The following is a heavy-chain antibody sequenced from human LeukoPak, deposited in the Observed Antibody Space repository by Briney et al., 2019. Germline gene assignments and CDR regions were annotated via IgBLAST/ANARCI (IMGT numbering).Heavy chain of an antibody. CDR1: GGSISGYH. Sequence: PSETLSLTCNVSGGSISGYHWSWIRQPPGKGLEWLGYIYYSGSSNYNPSLKSRVTISADTSKNQFSLKLSSVTAADTAVYYCARVPRSYYYCYYMDVWGKGTTVTASS. CDR2: IYYSGSS. V-gene: IGHV4-59*01. CDR3: ARVPRSYYYCYYMDV. J-gene: IGHJ6*03.